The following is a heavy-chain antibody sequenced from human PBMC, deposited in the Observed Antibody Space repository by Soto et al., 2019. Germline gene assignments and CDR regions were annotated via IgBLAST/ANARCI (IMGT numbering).Heavy chain of an antibody. Sequence: PGGSLRLSCAASGFTFSSYWMYWVRQAPGKGLVWVSRINSDGSSTSYADSVKGRFTISRDNAKNTLYLQMNSLRAEDTAVYYCARERGNSGSYLGVYYYYGMDVWGQGTTVTVSS. CDR2: INSDGSST. J-gene: IGHJ6*02. D-gene: IGHD1-26*01. CDR3: ARERGNSGSYLGVYYYYGMDV. CDR1: GFTFSSYW. V-gene: IGHV3-74*01.